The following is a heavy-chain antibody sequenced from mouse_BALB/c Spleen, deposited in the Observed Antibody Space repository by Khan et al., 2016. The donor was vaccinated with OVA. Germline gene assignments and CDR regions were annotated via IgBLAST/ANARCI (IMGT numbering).Heavy chain of an antibody. CDR1: GYSITSDYA. CDR2: ISYSGST. V-gene: IGHV3-2*02. D-gene: IGHD2-10*02. Sequence: VRLQQSGPGLVKPSQSLSLTCTVTGYSITSDYAWNWIRQFPGNKLEWMGYISYSGSTSYNPSLKSRISITRDTSKNQFFLQLNSVTTEDTATYYCARKYGNSYYFDYWGQGTTLTVSS. CDR3: ARKYGNSYYFDY. J-gene: IGHJ2*01.